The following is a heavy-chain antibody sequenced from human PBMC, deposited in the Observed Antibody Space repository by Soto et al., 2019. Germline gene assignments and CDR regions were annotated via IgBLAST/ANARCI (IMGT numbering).Heavy chain of an antibody. CDR2: IYYSGST. J-gene: IGHJ5*02. Sequence: PSETLSLTCTVSGGSISSSSYYWGWIRQPPGKGLEWIGSIYYSGSTYYNPSLKSRVTISVDTSKNQFSLKLSSVTAADTAVYYCARHEVAVAGIDWFDPWGQGTLVTVSS. D-gene: IGHD6-19*01. CDR3: ARHEVAVAGIDWFDP. V-gene: IGHV4-39*01. CDR1: GGSISSSSYY.